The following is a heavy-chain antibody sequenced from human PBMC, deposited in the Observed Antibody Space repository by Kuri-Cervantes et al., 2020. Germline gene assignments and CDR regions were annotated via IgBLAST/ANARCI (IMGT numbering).Heavy chain of an antibody. V-gene: IGHV1-2*02. J-gene: IGHJ4*02. Sequence: ASVKVSCKASGYTFTGYYMHWVRQAPGQGLEWMGWINPNSGGTNYAQKFQGRVTMTRDTSTSTAYMGLSKLRSDDTAVYYCARGADGTWLQSAYFDYWGQGTLVTVSS. CDR3: ARGADGTWLQSAYFDY. CDR2: INPNSGGT. D-gene: IGHD5-24*01. CDR1: GYTFTGYY.